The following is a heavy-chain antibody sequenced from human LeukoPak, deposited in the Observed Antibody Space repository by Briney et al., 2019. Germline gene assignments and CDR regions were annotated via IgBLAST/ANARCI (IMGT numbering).Heavy chain of an antibody. CDR2: ISAYNGNT. J-gene: IGHJ3*02. D-gene: IGHD2/OR15-2a*01. CDR1: GYTFTSYG. CDR3: ARLSVLQDAFDI. V-gene: IGHV1-18*01. Sequence: ASVKVSCKASGYTFTSYGISWVRRAPGQGLEWMGWISAYNGNTNYAQKLQGRVTMTTDTSTSTAYMELRSLRSDDTAVYYCARLSVLQDAFDIWGQGTMVTVSS.